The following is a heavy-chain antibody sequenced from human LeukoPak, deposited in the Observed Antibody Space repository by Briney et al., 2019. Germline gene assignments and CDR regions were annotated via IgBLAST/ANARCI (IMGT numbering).Heavy chain of an antibody. CDR1: GYTFTSYY. Sequence: GASVKVSCKASGYTFTSYYMHWVRQAPGQGLEWMGIINPSGGSTSYAQKFQGRVTMTRDTSTSTVYMELSSLRSEDTAVYYCATDTPSSDCSSTSCSQGEYYYYYYGMDVWGQGTTVTVSS. D-gene: IGHD2-2*01. V-gene: IGHV1-46*01. J-gene: IGHJ6*02. CDR3: ATDTPSSDCSSTSCSQGEYYYYYYGMDV. CDR2: INPSGGST.